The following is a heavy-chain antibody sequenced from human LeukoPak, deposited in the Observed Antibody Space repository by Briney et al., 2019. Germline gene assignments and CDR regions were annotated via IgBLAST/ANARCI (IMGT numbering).Heavy chain of an antibody. Sequence: ASVKVSCKASGYTFTSYGISWVRQAPGQGLEWMGWISAYNGKTNYAQKLQGRVTMTTDTSTSTAYMELRSLRSDDTAVYYCAREAVEFGEGIYYFDYWGQGTLATVSS. CDR1: GYTFTSYG. CDR2: ISAYNGKT. CDR3: AREAVEFGEGIYYFDY. D-gene: IGHD3-10*01. V-gene: IGHV1-18*01. J-gene: IGHJ4*02.